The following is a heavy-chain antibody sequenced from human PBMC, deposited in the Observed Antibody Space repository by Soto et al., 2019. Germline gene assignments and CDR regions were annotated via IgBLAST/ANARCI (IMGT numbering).Heavy chain of an antibody. V-gene: IGHV3-74*01. CDR3: AKDLETTAPGVFDP. Sequence: GGSLRLSCAASGFTFSSYWMHWVRQAPGKGLVWVSGINRDGISTYYADSVKGRFTISRDNSKNTLYLQMNSLRAEDTAVYYCAKDLETTAPGVFDPWGQGTLVTVSS. D-gene: IGHD7-27*01. J-gene: IGHJ5*02. CDR2: INRDGIST. CDR1: GFTFSSYW.